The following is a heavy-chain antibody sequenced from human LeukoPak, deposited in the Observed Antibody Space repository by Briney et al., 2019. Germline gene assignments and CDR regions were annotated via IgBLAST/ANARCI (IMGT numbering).Heavy chain of an antibody. CDR2: INRDGSGI. CDR3: ANTGYNYEFDY. V-gene: IGHV3-74*01. J-gene: IGHJ4*03. CDR1: GFTFSTYW. Sequence: PGGSLRLSCAASGFTFSTYWMHWVRQAPGKGLVWISRINRDGSGITYADSVKGRFTISRDNAKSILYLQMNSLRAEDTAVYYCANTGYNYEFDYWGQGTTVTVSS. D-gene: IGHD5-18*01.